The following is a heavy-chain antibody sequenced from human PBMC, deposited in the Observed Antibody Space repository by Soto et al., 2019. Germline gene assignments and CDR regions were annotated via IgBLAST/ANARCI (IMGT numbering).Heavy chain of an antibody. CDR2: INAGIGNT. V-gene: IGHV1-3*01. CDR1: GYTFTTYA. Sequence: QVHLVQSGAEVKKPGASVKVSCKASGYTFTTYAMHWVRQAPGQRLEWMGWINAGIGNTKCSQKFQDRVTITRDTSASTAYMELSSLRSEDTAVYYCARNLVGATDFDYWGHGTLVTVSS. CDR3: ARNLVGATDFDY. D-gene: IGHD1-26*01. J-gene: IGHJ4*01.